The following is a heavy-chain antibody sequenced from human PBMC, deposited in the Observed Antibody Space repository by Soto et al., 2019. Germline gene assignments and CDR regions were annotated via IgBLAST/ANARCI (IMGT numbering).Heavy chain of an antibody. V-gene: IGHV3-21*01. CDR2: ISSSSSYI. CDR3: ASVGIVVVAATPSTAY. Sequence: EVQLVESGGGLVKPGGSLRLSCAASGFTFSSDSMNWVRQAPGKGLEWVSSISSSSSYIYYADSVKGRFTISRDNAKNSLYLQMNSLRAEDTAVYYCASVGIVVVAATPSTAYWGQGTLVTVSS. J-gene: IGHJ4*02. D-gene: IGHD2-15*01. CDR1: GFTFSSDS.